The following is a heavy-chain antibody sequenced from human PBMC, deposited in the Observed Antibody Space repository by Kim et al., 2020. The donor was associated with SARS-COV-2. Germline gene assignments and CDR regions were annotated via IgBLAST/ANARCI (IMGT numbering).Heavy chain of an antibody. V-gene: IGHV1-69*01. CDR2: TA. Sequence: TAHDAQKCQGRVTITADESTSTADMELSSLRSEDTAVYYCARAAAGFWFDPWGQGTLVTVSS. CDR3: ARAAAGFWFDP. D-gene: IGHD6-13*01. J-gene: IGHJ5*02.